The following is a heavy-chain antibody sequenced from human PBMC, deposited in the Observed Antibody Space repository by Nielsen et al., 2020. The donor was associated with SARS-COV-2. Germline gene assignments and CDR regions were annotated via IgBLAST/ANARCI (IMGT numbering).Heavy chain of an antibody. CDR2: IYSGGSST. J-gene: IGHJ4*02. V-gene: IGHV3-23*03. Sequence: GGSLRLSCAASGFTFSSYAMSWVRQAPGKGLEWVSVIYSGGSSTYYADSVKGRFTISRDNSKNTLYLQMNSLRAEDTAVYYCAKRMGKGGSYYGPFDYWGQGTLVTVSS. D-gene: IGHD1-26*01. CDR1: GFTFSSYA. CDR3: AKRMGKGGSYYGPFDY.